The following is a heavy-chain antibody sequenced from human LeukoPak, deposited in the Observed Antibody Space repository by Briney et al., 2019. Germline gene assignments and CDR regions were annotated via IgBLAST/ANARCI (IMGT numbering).Heavy chain of an antibody. CDR2: IYPGDSDT. J-gene: IGHJ6*02. CDR3: ARGGPCSSTSCDPPYYYYDMDV. D-gene: IGHD2-2*01. Sequence: GESLKISCKSSGYSFTSYWIGWVRQMPGKGLEWMGIIYPGDSDTRYSPSFQGQVTISADKSINTAYLQWSSLKASDTAMYYCARGGPCSSTSCDPPYYYYDMDVWGQGTTVTVSS. CDR1: GYSFTSYW. V-gene: IGHV5-51*01.